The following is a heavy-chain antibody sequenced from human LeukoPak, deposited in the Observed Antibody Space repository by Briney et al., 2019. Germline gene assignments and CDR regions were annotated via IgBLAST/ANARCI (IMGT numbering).Heavy chain of an antibody. CDR1: GGSISSGGYY. J-gene: IGHJ4*02. Sequence: SQTLSLTCTVSGGSISSGGYYWSWIRQHPGKGLEWIGYIYYSGSTYYNPSLKSRVTISVDTSKNQFSLKLSSVTAADTAVYYCAKLYSGTRPPDYWGQGTLVTVSS. CDR2: IYYSGST. D-gene: IGHD3-10*01. V-gene: IGHV4-31*03. CDR3: AKLYSGTRPPDY.